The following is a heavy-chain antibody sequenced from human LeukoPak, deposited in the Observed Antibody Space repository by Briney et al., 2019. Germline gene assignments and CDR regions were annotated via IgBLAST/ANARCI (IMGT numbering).Heavy chain of an antibody. CDR2: INHSGST. Sequence: SETLSLTCAVSGGSIGRYYWGWIRQPPGKGLEWIGEINHSGSTNYNPSLKSRVTISVDTSKNQFSLKLSSVTAADTAVYYCARIPWVQLERRIDYWGQGTLVTVSS. CDR3: ARIPWVQLERRIDY. V-gene: IGHV4-34*01. J-gene: IGHJ4*02. D-gene: IGHD1-1*01. CDR1: GGSIGRYY.